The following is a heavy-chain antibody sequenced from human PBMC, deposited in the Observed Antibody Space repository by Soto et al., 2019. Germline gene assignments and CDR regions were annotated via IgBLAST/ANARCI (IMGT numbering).Heavy chain of an antibody. Sequence: ASVNVAFKASGYTFTGYYIHLVLHSPGQGLELMGWINPDSGGTNYAQKFQGWVTITRDTSISTEYMELSRLRSDDKAVYYCARSIVYLTRGGMDVWGKGTKVTXYS. J-gene: IGHJ6*04. D-gene: IGHD1-26*01. CDR2: INPDSGGT. CDR3: ARSIVYLTRGGMDV. CDR1: GYTFTGYY. V-gene: IGHV1-2*04.